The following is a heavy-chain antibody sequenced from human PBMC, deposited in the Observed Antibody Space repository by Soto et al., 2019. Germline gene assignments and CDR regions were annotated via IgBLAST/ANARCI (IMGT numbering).Heavy chain of an antibody. J-gene: IGHJ4*02. CDR2: IYYSGST. CDR3: ARGRRAYYDILTGYLDFDY. CDR1: GGSISSYY. Sequence: QVQLQESGPGLVKPSETLSLTCTVSGGSISSYYWSWIRQPPGKGLEWIGYIYYSGSTKYNPSLKSRVTISVDTSKNQFSLRPSSVTAADTAVYYCARGRRAYYDILTGYLDFDYWGQGTLVTVSS. V-gene: IGHV4-59*01. D-gene: IGHD3-9*01.